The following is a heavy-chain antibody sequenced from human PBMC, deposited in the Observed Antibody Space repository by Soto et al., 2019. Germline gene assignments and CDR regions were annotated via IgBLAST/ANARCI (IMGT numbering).Heavy chain of an antibody. CDR1: GFTFSSYA. V-gene: IGHV3-23*01. Sequence: EVQLLESGGGLVQPGGSLRLSCAASGFTFSSYAMSWVRQAPGKGLEWVSAISGSGGSTYYADSVKGRFTISRDNSKNPRYLQMNSLRAEDTAVYYCAARRAARAPFDYWGQGTLVTVSS. J-gene: IGHJ4*02. D-gene: IGHD2-15*01. CDR3: AARRAARAPFDY. CDR2: ISGSGGST.